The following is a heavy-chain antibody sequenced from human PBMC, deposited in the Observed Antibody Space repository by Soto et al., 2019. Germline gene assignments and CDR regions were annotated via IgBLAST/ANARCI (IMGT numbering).Heavy chain of an antibody. CDR2: INTYNGNT. D-gene: IGHD6-19*01. J-gene: IGHJ6*02. V-gene: IGHV1-18*01. CDR3: AILYPGIAVAGKPADGSRYYYGMDV. Sequence: ASVKVSCKTSGYTFTNFGISWVRQAPGQGLEWMGWINTYNGNTNYAQKFQGSVTMTTDTSTSTAYMELRSLRSDDTAVYYCAILYPGIAVAGKPADGSRYYYGMDVWGQGTTVTVSS. CDR1: GYTFTNFG.